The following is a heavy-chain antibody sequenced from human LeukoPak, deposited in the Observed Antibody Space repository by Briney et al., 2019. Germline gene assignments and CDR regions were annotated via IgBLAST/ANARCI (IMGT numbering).Heavy chain of an antibody. CDR2: ISAYNGNT. CDR3: AGGASYYQVVDLTEWWFDP. V-gene: IGHV1-18*01. Sequence: GASVKVSCKASGYTFTSYGISWVRQAPGQGLEWMGWISAYNGNTNYAQKLQGRVTMTTDTSTSTAYMELRSLRSDDTALYYCAGGASYYQVVDLTEWWFDPWGQGTLVTVPS. CDR1: GYTFTSYG. D-gene: IGHD2-15*01. J-gene: IGHJ5*02.